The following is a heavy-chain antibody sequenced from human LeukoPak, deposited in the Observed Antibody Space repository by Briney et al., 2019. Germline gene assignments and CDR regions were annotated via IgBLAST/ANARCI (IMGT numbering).Heavy chain of an antibody. J-gene: IGHJ3*02. CDR1: GFTFSSYA. V-gene: IGHV3-21*01. D-gene: IGHD2-2*01. CDR2: ISRSSSYK. Sequence: GGSLRLSCAASGFTFSSYAMSWVRQAPGKGLEWVSSISRSSSYKHYADSVKGRFTISRDNAKNSLYLQMNSLRAEDTAVYYCARVMSYIVVVPAAMPWDVFDIWGQGTMVTVSS. CDR3: ARVMSYIVVVPAAMPWDVFDI.